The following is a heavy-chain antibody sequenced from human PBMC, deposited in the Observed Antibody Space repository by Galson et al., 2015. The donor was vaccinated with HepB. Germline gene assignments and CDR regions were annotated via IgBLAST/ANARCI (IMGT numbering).Heavy chain of an antibody. CDR2: ISSSSSYI. CDR3: AREGEGYDFWSGYSRRQYFDL. D-gene: IGHD3-3*01. CDR1: GFTFSSYS. V-gene: IGHV3-21*01. J-gene: IGHJ2*01. Sequence: SLRLSCAASGFTFSSYSMNWVRQAPGKGLEWVSSISSSSSYIYYADSVKGRFTISRDNAKNSLYLQMNSLRAEDTAVYYCAREGEGYDFWSGYSRRQYFDLWGRGTLVTASS.